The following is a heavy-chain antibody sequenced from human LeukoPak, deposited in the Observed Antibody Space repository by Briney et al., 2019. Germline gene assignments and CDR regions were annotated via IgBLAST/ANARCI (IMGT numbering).Heavy chain of an antibody. D-gene: IGHD4-17*01. Sequence: SETLSLTCTVSGYSISSGYYWAWIRQPPGKGLEWIGSIYHSGSTYYNPSLKSRVTISADTSKNHFSLKLSSVTAADTAVYYCARRPGTVNVRGSSSWGQGTLVAVSS. J-gene: IGHJ5*02. CDR1: GYSISSGYY. CDR2: IYHSGST. V-gene: IGHV4-38-2*02. CDR3: ARRPGTVNVRGSSS.